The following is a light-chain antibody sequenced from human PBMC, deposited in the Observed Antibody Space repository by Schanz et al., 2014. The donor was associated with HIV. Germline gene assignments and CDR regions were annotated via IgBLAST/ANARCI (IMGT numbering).Light chain of an antibody. CDR1: SSNIGSNS. J-gene: IGLJ1*01. CDR3: QSYDSSLNSYV. CDR2: ENK. Sequence: QSVLTQPPSVSAAPGQKVTISCSGSSSNIGSNSVAWYQQFPGTAPKLLIYENKKRPSGIPDRFSGSKSGTSATLDITGLQAEDEADYYCQSYDSSLNSYVFGSGTKLTVL. V-gene: IGLV1-51*01.